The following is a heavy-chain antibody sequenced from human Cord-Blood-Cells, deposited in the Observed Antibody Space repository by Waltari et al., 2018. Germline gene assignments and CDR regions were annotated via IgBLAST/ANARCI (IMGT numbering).Heavy chain of an antibody. CDR3: SSDGITVTTRGYYCYYIDV. CDR2: IIPILGTA. CDR1: GGTFSSYA. J-gene: IGHJ6*03. V-gene: IGHV1-69*01. Sequence: QVQLVQSGAEVKKPGSSVKVSCQDSGGTFSSYAISWVRQAPGQGLEWMGWIIPILGTAKYGQKVQGRVTMSGDESTSTAYMELSSLGSEDAAVYYCSSDGITVTTRGYYCYYIDVWGKGTTVTVSS. D-gene: IGHD1-7*01.